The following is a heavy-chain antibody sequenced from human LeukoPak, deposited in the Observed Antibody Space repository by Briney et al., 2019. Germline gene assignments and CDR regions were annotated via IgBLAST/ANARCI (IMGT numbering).Heavy chain of an antibody. CDR2: ISGSGSST. Sequence: PGGSLRLSCAASGFTFSSYAMSWVRQAPGKGLEWVSAISGSGSSTYYADSVKGRFTISRDNSKNTLYLQMKSLRAEDTAVYYCAKDFLGYYGSGSYCVQRFFDYWGQGTLVTVSS. V-gene: IGHV3-23*01. CDR1: GFTFSSYA. J-gene: IGHJ4*02. CDR3: AKDFLGYYGSGSYCVQRFFDY. D-gene: IGHD3-10*01.